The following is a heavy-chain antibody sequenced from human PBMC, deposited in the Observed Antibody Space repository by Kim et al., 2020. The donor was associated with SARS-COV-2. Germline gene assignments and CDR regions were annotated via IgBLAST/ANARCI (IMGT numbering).Heavy chain of an antibody. V-gene: IGHV1-18*04. CDR3: ARAPSYYYDSSGLGGSYYYYGMDV. J-gene: IGHJ6*02. D-gene: IGHD3-22*01. CDR1: GYTFTSYG. Sequence: ASVKVSCKASGYTFTSYGISWVRQAPGQGLEWMGWISAYNGNTNYAQKLQGRVTMTTDTSTSTAYMELRSLRSDDTAVYYCARAPSYYYDSSGLGGSYYYYGMDVWGQGTTVTVSS. CDR2: ISAYNGNT.